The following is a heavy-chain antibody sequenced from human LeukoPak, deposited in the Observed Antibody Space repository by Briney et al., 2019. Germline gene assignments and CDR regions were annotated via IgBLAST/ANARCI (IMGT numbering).Heavy chain of an antibody. CDR3: ARSIAAAGTGRHYYYYYGMDV. Sequence: PSGTLSLTCTVSGGSISSGGYYWSWIRQHPGKGLEWVGYIYYSGSTYNNPSLKSRVTISVDTSKNQFSLKLSSVTAADTAVYYCARSIAAAGTGRHYYYYYGMDVWGQGTTVTVSS. CDR2: IYYSGST. V-gene: IGHV4-31*03. D-gene: IGHD6-13*01. J-gene: IGHJ6*02. CDR1: GGSISSGGYY.